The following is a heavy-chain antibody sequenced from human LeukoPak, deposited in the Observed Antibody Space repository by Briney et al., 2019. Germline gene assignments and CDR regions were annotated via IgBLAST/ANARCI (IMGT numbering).Heavy chain of an antibody. CDR1: GYTLTELS. J-gene: IGHJ4*02. CDR3: ATFGYSSGWSHFDY. V-gene: IGHV1-24*01. D-gene: IGHD6-19*01. CDR2: FDPEDGET. Sequence: ASVKVSCKVSGYTLTELSMHWVRQAPGKGLEWMGGFDPEDGETIYAQKFQGRVTMTEDTSTDTAYMELSSVRSEDTAVYYCATFGYSSGWSHFDYWGQGTLVTVSS.